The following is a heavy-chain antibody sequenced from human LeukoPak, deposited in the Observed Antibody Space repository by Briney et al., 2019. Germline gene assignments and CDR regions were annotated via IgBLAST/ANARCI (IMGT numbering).Heavy chain of an antibody. CDR1: GFTFSSYG. CDR3: ASGYGSGSYGLDY. V-gene: IGHV3-33*01. Sequence: PGGSLRLSCAASGFTFSSYGMHWVCQAPGKGLEWVAVIWYDGSNKYYADSVKGRFTISRDNSKNTLYLQMNSLRAEDTAVYYCASGYGSGSYGLDYWGQGTLVTVSS. J-gene: IGHJ4*02. D-gene: IGHD3-10*01. CDR2: IWYDGSNK.